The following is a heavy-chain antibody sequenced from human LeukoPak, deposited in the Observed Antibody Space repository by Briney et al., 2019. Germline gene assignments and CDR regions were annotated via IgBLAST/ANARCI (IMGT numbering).Heavy chain of an antibody. V-gene: IGHV1-2*02. CDR1: GYTFTGYY. J-gene: IGHJ1*01. D-gene: IGHD3-22*01. CDR3: ARDSYYDSSGYYSSEYFQH. Sequence: ASVKVSCKASGYTFTGYYMHWVRQAPGQGLEWMGWINPNSGGTDYAQKFQGRVTMTRDTSISTAYMELSRLRSDDTAVYYCARDSYYDSSGYYSSEYFQHWGQGTLVTVSS. CDR2: INPNSGGT.